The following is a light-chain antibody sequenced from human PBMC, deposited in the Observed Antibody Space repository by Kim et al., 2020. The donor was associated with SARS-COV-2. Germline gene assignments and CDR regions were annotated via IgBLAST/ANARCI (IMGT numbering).Light chain of an antibody. V-gene: IGKV1-9*01. Sequence: DIQLTQSPSSLSASVGDRVTVTCRASQGIYNYLAWYQQKPGKAPKLLIYAASTLQSGVPARFSGSGSGTEFTLTISSLQPDDFATYYCQQLEHYPVTFGQGTQLEIK. CDR1: QGIYNY. CDR3: QQLEHYPVT. CDR2: AAS. J-gene: IGKJ5*01.